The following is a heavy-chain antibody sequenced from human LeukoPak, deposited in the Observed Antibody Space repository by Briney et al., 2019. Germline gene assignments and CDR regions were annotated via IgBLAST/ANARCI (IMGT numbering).Heavy chain of an antibody. V-gene: IGHV3-48*04. J-gene: IGHJ6*02. D-gene: IGHD2-2*01. CDR1: GFTFSSYA. CDR3: ARGLKDIVVVPAAMPGNYYGMDV. CDR2: ISSSSSTI. Sequence: GGSLRLSCAVSGFTFSSYAMHWVRQAPGKGLEWVSYISSSSSTIYYADSVKGRFTISRDNAKNSLYLQMNSLRAEDTAVYYCARGLKDIVVVPAAMPGNYYGMDVWGQGTTVTVSS.